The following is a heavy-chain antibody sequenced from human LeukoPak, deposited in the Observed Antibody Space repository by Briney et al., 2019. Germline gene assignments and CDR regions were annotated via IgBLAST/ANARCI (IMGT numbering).Heavy chain of an antibody. D-gene: IGHD2-2*01. Sequence: SETLSLTCTVSGGSISSYFWSWIRQPPGKGLEWIGSIYNSGSTYYNPSLKSRVTISVDTSKNQFSLKLSSVTAADTAVYYCARALPFDCSSTSCPPYGSGSTNWFDPWGQGTLVTVSS. CDR2: IYNSGST. V-gene: IGHV4-59*12. CDR3: ARALPFDCSSTSCPPYGSGSTNWFDP. CDR1: GGSISSYF. J-gene: IGHJ5*02.